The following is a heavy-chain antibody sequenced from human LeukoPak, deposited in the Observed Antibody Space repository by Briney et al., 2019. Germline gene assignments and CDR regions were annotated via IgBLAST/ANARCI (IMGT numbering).Heavy chain of an antibody. CDR2: INHSGST. V-gene: IGHV4-34*01. D-gene: IGHD3-22*01. CDR1: VGSFSGYY. J-gene: IGHJ4*02. CDR3: ARGRSTMIGGY. Sequence: SETLSLTCAVYVGSFSGYYWSWIRQPPAKGREWIGEINHSGSTNYNPSLKSRVTISVDTSKNQFSLKLSSVTAADTAVYYCARGRSTMIGGYWGQGTLVTVSS.